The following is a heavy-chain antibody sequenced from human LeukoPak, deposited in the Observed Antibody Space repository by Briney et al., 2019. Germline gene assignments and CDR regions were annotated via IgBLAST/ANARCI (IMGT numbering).Heavy chain of an antibody. J-gene: IGHJ5*02. Sequence: GGSLKISCKGSGSRFTSYWIGWVRQMPGKGLEGMGIIYPGDSDNRYSPSFQGQVTISADKSISTAYLQWSSLKASDTAMYYCARGIYGSGSYYNVFDWFDPWGQGTLVTVSS. V-gene: IGHV5-51*01. CDR3: ARGIYGSGSYYNVFDWFDP. CDR1: GSRFTSYW. CDR2: IYPGDSDN. D-gene: IGHD3-10*01.